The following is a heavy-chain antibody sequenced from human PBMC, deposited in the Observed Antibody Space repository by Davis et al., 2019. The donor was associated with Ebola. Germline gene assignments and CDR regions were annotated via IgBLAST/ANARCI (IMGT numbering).Heavy chain of an antibody. J-gene: IGHJ6*03. Sequence: GESLKISCAASGFTFSSYSMNWVRQAPGKGLEWVSYISSSSSTIYYADSVKGRFTISRDNAKNSLYLQMNSLRAEDTAVYYCARAPRDYYYYYMDVWGKGTTVTVSS. CDR3: ARAPRDYYYYYMDV. V-gene: IGHV3-48*04. CDR1: GFTFSSYS. CDR2: ISSSSSTI.